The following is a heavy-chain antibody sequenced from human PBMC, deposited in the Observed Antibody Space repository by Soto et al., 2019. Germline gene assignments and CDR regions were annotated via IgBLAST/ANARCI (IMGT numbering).Heavy chain of an antibody. D-gene: IGHD2-2*02. CDR3: ARDAVPAAIVGDAFDI. V-gene: IGHV3-48*04. CDR2: ISSSSSTI. Sequence: GGSLRLSCAASGFTFSSYSMNWVRQAPGKGLEWVSYISSSSSTIYYADSVKGRFTISRDNAKNSLYLQMNSLRAEDTAVYYCARDAVPAAIVGDAFDIWGQGTMVTVSS. CDR1: GFTFSSYS. J-gene: IGHJ3*02.